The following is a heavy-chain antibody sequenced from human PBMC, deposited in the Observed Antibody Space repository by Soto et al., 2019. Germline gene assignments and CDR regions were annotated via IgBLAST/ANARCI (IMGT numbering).Heavy chain of an antibody. D-gene: IGHD6-6*01. V-gene: IGHV4-30-4*01. Sequence: TSETLSLTCTVSGGSISSDDYYWSWIRQPPGKGLEWIGYIYYSGRTAYNPSLKSRLIISIDTSKNQFSLNLNSVSGADTAVYYCARELSNSPDYFDYWGQGTLVTVSS. J-gene: IGHJ4*02. CDR1: GGSISSDDYY. CDR3: ARELSNSPDYFDY. CDR2: IYYSGRT.